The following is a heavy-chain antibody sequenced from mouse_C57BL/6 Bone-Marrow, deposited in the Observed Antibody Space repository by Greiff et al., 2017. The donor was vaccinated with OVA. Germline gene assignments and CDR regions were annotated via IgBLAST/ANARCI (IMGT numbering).Heavy chain of an antibody. V-gene: IGHV12-3*01. Sequence: VQLQESGPGLVKPSQSLFLTCSITGFPITSGYYWIWIRQSPGKPLEWMGYITHSGETFYNPSLQSPISITRETSKNQFFLQLNSVTTEDTAMYYCAGDSIITTVVATGDYWGQGTTLTVSS. CDR3: AGDSIITTVVATGDY. D-gene: IGHD1-1*01. J-gene: IGHJ2*01. CDR2: ITHSGET. CDR1: GFPITSGYY.